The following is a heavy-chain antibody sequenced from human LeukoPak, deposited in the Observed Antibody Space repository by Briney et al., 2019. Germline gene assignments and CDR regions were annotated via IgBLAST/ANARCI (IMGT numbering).Heavy chain of an antibody. CDR1: GSTLTEHA. V-gene: IGHV3-23*01. D-gene: IGHD2-2*01. Sequence: PGGSLRLSCAVSGSTLTEHAWSWVRQAPGEGLEWVSGIIDVGGTYYADSVKGRFTISRDNSKNTLYLQMNSLRAEDTAVYYCAKEPSGSTSCYPDYWGQGTLVTVSS. J-gene: IGHJ4*02. CDR3: AKEPSGSTSCYPDY. CDR2: IIDVGGT.